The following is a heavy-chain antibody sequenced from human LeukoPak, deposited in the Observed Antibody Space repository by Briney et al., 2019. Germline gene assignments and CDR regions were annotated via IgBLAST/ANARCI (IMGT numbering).Heavy chain of an antibody. Sequence: SRTLSLTCTVSVVSISSVGYYWSWIRQHPGKGLEWIVYIYYSGSTYYNPYHNGRVTISVDTSKNQFSLKLSSVTAADTAVYYCARVRDDDYYGSGSYYNGHYYFDYWGQGTLVTVSP. J-gene: IGHJ4*02. D-gene: IGHD3-10*01. CDR2: IYYSGST. V-gene: IGHV4-31*03. CDR3: ARVRDDDYYGSGSYYNGHYYFDY. CDR1: VVSISSVGYY.